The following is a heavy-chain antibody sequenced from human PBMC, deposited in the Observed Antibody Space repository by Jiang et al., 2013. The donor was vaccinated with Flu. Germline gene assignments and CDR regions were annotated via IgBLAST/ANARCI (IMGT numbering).Heavy chain of an antibody. CDR2: ISDSGST. CDR1: GGSISSGGFY. CDR3: ARETRRYFERGGDY. J-gene: IGHJ4*02. D-gene: IGHD3-9*01. Sequence: GPGLVKPSQTLSLTCTVSGGSISSGGFYWSWIRQHSGKGLEWIGYISDSGSTHYNPSLRGRVTILVDTSKNQFSLKLSSVTAADTAVYYCARETRRYFERGGDYWGQGTLVTV. V-gene: IGHV4-31*03.